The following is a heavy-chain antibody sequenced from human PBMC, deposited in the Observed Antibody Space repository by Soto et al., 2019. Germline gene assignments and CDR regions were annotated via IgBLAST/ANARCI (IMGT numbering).Heavy chain of an antibody. D-gene: IGHD1-26*01. J-gene: IGHJ4*02. Sequence: QVQLVESGGGVVQPGRSLRLSCAASGFTFSSYGMHWVRQAPGKGLEWVAVISYDGSNKYYADSVKGRFTISRDNSKNTLYLQMNSLRAEDTAVYYCAKDFRGEVGAGNYWGQGTLVTVSS. V-gene: IGHV3-30*18. CDR2: ISYDGSNK. CDR1: GFTFSSYG. CDR3: AKDFRGEVGAGNY.